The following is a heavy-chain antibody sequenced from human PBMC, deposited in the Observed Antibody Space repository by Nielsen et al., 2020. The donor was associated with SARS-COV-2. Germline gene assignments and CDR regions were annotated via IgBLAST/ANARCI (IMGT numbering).Heavy chain of an antibody. Sequence: SETLSLTCTVSGGSISSYYWSWIRQPPGKGLEWIGYIYYSGSTNYNPSLKSRVTISVDTSKNQFSLKLSSVTAADTAVYYCARVGGSGWWYYFDYWGQGTLVTVSS. CDR2: IYYSGST. J-gene: IGHJ4*02. D-gene: IGHD6-19*01. CDR1: GGSISSYY. V-gene: IGHV4-59*01. CDR3: ARVGGSGWWYYFDY.